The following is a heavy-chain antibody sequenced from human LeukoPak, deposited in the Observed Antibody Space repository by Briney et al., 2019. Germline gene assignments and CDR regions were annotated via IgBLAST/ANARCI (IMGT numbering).Heavy chain of an antibody. J-gene: IGHJ6*03. CDR3: ARDRVAARQWGYYYYMDV. V-gene: IGHV3-7*01. D-gene: IGHD6-6*01. Sequence: GGSLRLSCAASGFTFTSYWMSWVRQAPGKGLEWVANIKQDGSEKYYVDSVKGRFTISRDNAKNSLYLQMNSLRAEDTAVYYCARDRVAARQWGYYYYMDVWGKGTTVTVSS. CDR1: GFTFTSYW. CDR2: IKQDGSEK.